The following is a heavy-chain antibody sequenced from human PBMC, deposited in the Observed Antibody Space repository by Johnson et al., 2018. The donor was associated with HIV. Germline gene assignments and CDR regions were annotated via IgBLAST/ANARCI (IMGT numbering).Heavy chain of an antibody. J-gene: IGHJ3*02. V-gene: IGHV3-74*01. Sequence: EQLVESGGGLVQPGGSLRPSCAASGFTFSNYWMHWVRQAPGKGLVWVSRVNNDGGDTIYADSVKGRFTISRDNAKNTLYLRMNSLRAEDTAVYCCAREVDGFDIWGQGTIVTVSS. CDR1: GFTFSNYW. CDR2: VNNDGGDT. CDR3: AREVDGFDI.